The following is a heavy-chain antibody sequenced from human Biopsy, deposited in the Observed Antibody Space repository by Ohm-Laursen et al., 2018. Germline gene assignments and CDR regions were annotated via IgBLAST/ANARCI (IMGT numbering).Heavy chain of an antibody. CDR3: ARDRGYYSDRTVPGYFDL. CDR1: GDSISSYY. D-gene: IGHD3-22*01. Sequence: GTLSLTCTVSGDSISSYYWSWIRQPPGKGLQGIGYVSYTGSTDYNPSLQSRVTISVDPSKNHFSLRLRSVTPADTAIYYCARDRGYYSDRTVPGYFDLWGRGTLVTVSS. V-gene: IGHV4-59*01. J-gene: IGHJ2*01. CDR2: VSYTGST.